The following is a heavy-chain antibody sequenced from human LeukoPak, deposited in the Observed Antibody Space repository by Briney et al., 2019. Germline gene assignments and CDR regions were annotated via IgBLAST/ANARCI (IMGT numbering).Heavy chain of an antibody. Sequence: GGSLRLSCAASGFTFSSYWMSWVRQAPGKGLEWVANIKQDGSEKYYVDSVKGRFTISRDNAKNTLYLQMNSLRAEDTAVYYCARVDGSGSHHYYYGMDVWGQGTTVTVSS. D-gene: IGHD3-10*01. CDR2: IKQDGSEK. V-gene: IGHV3-7*01. J-gene: IGHJ6*02. CDR3: ARVDGSGSHHYYYGMDV. CDR1: GFTFSSYW.